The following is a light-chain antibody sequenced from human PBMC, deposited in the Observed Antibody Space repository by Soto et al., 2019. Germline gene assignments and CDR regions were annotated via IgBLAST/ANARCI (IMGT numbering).Light chain of an antibody. CDR1: SSDVGSHNL. V-gene: IGLV2-23*02. J-gene: IGLJ2*01. CDR2: EAT. Sequence: QSALTQPASVSGSPGQSITISCTGTSSDVGSHNLVSWYQQYLGKAPKLIIYEATKRPSGVSNRFSGSKSGNTASLTISGLQAEDEGDYYCCSYAGSITFVVFGGGTKLTVL. CDR3: CSYAGSITFVV.